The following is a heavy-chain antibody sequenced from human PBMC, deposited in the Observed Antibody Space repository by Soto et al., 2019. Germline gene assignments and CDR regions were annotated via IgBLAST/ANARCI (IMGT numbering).Heavy chain of an antibody. D-gene: IGHD3-9*01. Sequence: VQLVHSGAEVKKHGASVKVSCKASGYTFTSYGISWVRQAPGQGREWMGWISAYNGNTNYAQQLQGRVTMTTDTSPSTAYMKLRSLRADDTTVYYCARENDLLTGYDSPLFDFWGQGTLVTVSS. J-gene: IGHJ4*02. CDR1: GYTFTSYG. V-gene: IGHV1-18*01. CDR3: ARENDLLTGYDSPLFDF. CDR2: ISAYNGNT.